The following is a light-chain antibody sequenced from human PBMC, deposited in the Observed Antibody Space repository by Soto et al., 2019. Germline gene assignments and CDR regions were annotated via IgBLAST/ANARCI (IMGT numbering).Light chain of an antibody. CDR2: GAS. Sequence: EMVMTQSPATLSVSPGERATLSCRASQSVGSDLAWYQQKPGQAPRLLIYGASTRATGIPARFSGSGSGTEFTLTISSLQSEDFAIYYCQQYNNWLWTFGQGTKVDIK. CDR1: QSVGSD. CDR3: QQYNNWLWT. V-gene: IGKV3-15*01. J-gene: IGKJ1*01.